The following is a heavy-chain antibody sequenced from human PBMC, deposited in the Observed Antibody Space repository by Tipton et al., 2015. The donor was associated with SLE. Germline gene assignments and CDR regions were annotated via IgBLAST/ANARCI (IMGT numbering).Heavy chain of an antibody. CDR1: GFTFTSYV. CDR2: IYSGEAT. V-gene: IGHV3-23*03. CDR3: AKGVTVASLHGMDV. J-gene: IGHJ6*02. D-gene: IGHD2-21*02. Sequence: SLRLSCAASGFTFTSYVINWVRQAPGKGLEWVSVIYSGEATYYAVPVKGRFTMPRDNYKNTVYLQMNSLRVEDTAIYYCAKGVTVASLHGMDVWGQGTTVTVSS.